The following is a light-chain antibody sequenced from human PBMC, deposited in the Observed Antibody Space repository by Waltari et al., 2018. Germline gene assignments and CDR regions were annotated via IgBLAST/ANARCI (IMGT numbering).Light chain of an antibody. CDR2: QER. CDR1: KLGDKY. Sequence: SYELTQPPSVSVSPGQTASITCSGDKLGDKYACWYQQKPGQAPVLVIDQERQRPGGVPERFAGSNSGNTATLTISGTQAMDEADYYCQAWDSSTVVFGGGTKLTVL. CDR3: QAWDSSTVV. J-gene: IGLJ2*01. V-gene: IGLV3-1*01.